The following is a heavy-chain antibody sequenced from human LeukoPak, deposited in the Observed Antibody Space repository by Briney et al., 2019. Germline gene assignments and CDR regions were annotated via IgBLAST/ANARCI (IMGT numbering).Heavy chain of an antibody. V-gene: IGHV1-8*01. D-gene: IGHD3-10*01. CDR2: MNPNSGNT. CDR1: GYTFTSYD. Sequence: ASVKVSCKASGYTFTSYDINWVRQATGQGLEWMGWMNPNSGNTGYAQKFQGRVTMTRNTSISTAYMELSSLRSEDTAVYYCARNKAAGFGEPQVFAFDIWGQGTMVTVSS. CDR3: ARNKAAGFGEPQVFAFDI. J-gene: IGHJ3*02.